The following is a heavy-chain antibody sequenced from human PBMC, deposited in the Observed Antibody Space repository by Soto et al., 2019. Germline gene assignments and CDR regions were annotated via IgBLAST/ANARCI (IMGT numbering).Heavy chain of an antibody. J-gene: IGHJ6*02. Sequence: EVQLVESGGGLVQPGGSLRLSCAASGFTFSSYWMSWVRQAPVKGLEWVGNIKQDGSEKNYVDFVKGRFTISRDNAKNSLYLQMNSLRAEDTAVYYCARIASAGRGWDFWGQGTTVVVSS. D-gene: IGHD6-13*01. V-gene: IGHV3-7*01. CDR3: ARIASAGRGWDF. CDR2: IKQDGSEK. CDR1: GFTFSSYW.